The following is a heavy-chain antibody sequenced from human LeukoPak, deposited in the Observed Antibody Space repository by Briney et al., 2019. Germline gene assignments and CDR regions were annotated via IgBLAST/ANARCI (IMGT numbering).Heavy chain of an antibody. V-gene: IGHV4-34*01. CDR1: GGSISGYY. Sequence: KPSETLSLTCTVSGGSISGYYWSWIRQPPGKGLEWIGEINHSGSTNYNPSLKSRVTISVDTSKNQFSLKLSSVTAADTAVYYCARGTGNARRSGYPQGFDPWGQGTLVTVSS. J-gene: IGHJ5*02. D-gene: IGHD3-3*01. CDR2: INHSGST. CDR3: ARGTGNARRSGYPQGFDP.